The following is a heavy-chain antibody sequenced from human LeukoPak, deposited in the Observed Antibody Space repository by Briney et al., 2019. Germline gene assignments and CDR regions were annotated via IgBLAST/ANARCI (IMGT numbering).Heavy chain of an antibody. CDR1: GYTFTSYA. V-gene: IGHV1-3*01. CDR3: ARDSTTYYDFWSGYYNNWFDP. J-gene: IGHJ5*02. D-gene: IGHD3-3*01. Sequence: ALVKVSCKASGYTFTSYAMHWVRQAPGQRLEWMGWINAGNGNTKYSQKFQGRVTITRDTSASTAYMELSSLGSEDTAVYYCARDSTTYYDFWSGYYNNWFDPWGQGTLVTVSS. CDR2: INAGNGNT.